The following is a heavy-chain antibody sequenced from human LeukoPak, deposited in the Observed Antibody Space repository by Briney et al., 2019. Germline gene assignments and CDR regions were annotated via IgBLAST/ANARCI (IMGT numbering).Heavy chain of an antibody. V-gene: IGHV1-18*01. CDR3: ARDLRAAAGNWFDP. CDR1: GYTFTSYG. D-gene: IGHD6-13*01. CDR2: ISAYNGNT. Sequence: ASVKVSCKASGYTFTSYGISWVRQAPGQGLEWMGWISAYNGNTNYAQKPQGRVTMTTDTSTSTAYMELRSLRSDDTAVYYCARDLRAAAGNWFDPWGQGTLVTVSS. J-gene: IGHJ5*02.